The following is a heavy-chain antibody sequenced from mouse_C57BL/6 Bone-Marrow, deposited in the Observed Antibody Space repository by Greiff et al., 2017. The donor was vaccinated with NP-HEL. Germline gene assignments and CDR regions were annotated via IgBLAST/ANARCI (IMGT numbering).Heavy chain of an antibody. CDR1: GFTFSSYG. D-gene: IGHD1-1*01. CDR3: ARLITTKGDWYFDV. V-gene: IGHV5-6*01. Sequence: EVKLVESGGDLVKPGGSLKLSCAASGFTFSSYGMSWVRQTPDKRLEWVATISSGGSYTYYPDSVKGRFTISRDNAKNTLHLQMSSLKSEDTAMYYCARLITTKGDWYFDVWGTGTTVTVSS. CDR2: ISSGGSYT. J-gene: IGHJ1*03.